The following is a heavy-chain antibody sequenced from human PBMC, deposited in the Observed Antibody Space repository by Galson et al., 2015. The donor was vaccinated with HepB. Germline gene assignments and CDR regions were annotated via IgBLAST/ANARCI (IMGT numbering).Heavy chain of an antibody. CDR1: GFTFGDYA. D-gene: IGHD3-22*01. CDR2: IRSKAYGGTT. Sequence: SLRLSCAASGFTFGDYAMSWFRQAPGKGLEWVGFIRSKAYGGTTEYAASVKGRFTIPRDDSKSIAYRQMNSLKTEDTAVYYCTRGYYYDSSGYYYVGYFQHWGQGTLVTVSS. J-gene: IGHJ1*01. CDR3: TRGYYYDSSGYYYVGYFQH. V-gene: IGHV3-49*03.